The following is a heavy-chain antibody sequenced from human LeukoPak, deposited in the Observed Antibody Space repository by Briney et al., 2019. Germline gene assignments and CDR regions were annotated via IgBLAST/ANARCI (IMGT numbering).Heavy chain of an antibody. CDR2: ISGSGGST. CDR3: AKDLKWELLEDY. V-gene: IGHV3-23*01. D-gene: IGHD1-26*01. CDR1: GFTFSSYA. Sequence: SGGSLRLSCAASGFTFSSYAMSWVRQAPGKGLEWVSAISGSGGSTYYADSVKGRFTISRDNSKNTLYLQMNSLRAEDTAVYYCAKDLKWELLEDYCGQGTLVTVSS. J-gene: IGHJ4*02.